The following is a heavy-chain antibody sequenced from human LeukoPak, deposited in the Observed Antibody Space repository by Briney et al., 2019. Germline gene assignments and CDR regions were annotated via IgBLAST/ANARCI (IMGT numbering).Heavy chain of an antibody. CDR1: GFTFSDYG. CDR2: IQYDEGNK. J-gene: IGHJ4*02. Sequence: GGSLRLCCAASGFTFSDYGMNWVRQAPGKGLEWVAFIQYDEGNKYYADSVKGRFTISRDNSKNTLYLQMNSLRAEDTAVYYCTNLPTQQHLDYWGQGTLVTVSS. D-gene: IGHD6-13*01. V-gene: IGHV3-30*02. CDR3: TNLPTQQHLDY.